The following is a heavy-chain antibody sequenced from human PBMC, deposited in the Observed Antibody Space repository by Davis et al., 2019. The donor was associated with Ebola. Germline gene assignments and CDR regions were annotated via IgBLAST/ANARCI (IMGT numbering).Heavy chain of an antibody. CDR3: ASYYGDLYYYYYGMDV. V-gene: IGHV4-61*01. Sequence: PSETLSLTCTVSGGSVSSGSYYWSWIRQPPGKGLEWIGYIYYSGSTNYNPSLKSRVTISVDTSKNQFSLKLSSVTAADTAVYYCASYYGDLYYYYYGMDVWGQGTTVTVSS. CDR2: IYYSGST. CDR1: GGSVSSGSYY. D-gene: IGHD4-17*01. J-gene: IGHJ6*02.